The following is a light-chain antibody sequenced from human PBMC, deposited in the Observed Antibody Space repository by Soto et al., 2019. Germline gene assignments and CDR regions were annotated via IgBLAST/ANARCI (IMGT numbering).Light chain of an antibody. CDR1: SNDVGKYNR. J-gene: IGLJ2*01. CDR3: SLYTGSSTYVV. CDR2: EVT. Sequence: QSALTQPPSVSGSPGQSVTISCTGTSNDVGKYNRVSWYQQPPGTAPKLMIFEVTNRPSGVPDRFSGSKSDNTASLTISGLQAEDEADYYCSLYTGSSTYVVFGGGTKLTVL. V-gene: IGLV2-18*01.